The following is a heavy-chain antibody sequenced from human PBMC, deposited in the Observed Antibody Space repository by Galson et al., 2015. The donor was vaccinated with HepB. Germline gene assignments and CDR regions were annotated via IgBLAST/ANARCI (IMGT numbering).Heavy chain of an antibody. J-gene: IGHJ6*02. CDR3: ARFISGSYGFDGMDV. D-gene: IGHD1-26*01. CDR2: IYSGGST. CDR1: GFSFSASW. V-gene: IGHV3-53*01. Sequence: SLRLSCAASGFSFSASWMKWVRQAPGKGLEWVSVIYSGGSTYYADSVKGRFTISRDNSKNTLCLQMNSLRAEDTAVYYCARFISGSYGFDGMDVWGQGTTVTVSS.